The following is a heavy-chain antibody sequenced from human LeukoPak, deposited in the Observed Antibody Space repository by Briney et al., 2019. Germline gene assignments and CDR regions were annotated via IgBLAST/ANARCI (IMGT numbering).Heavy chain of an antibody. Sequence: SVTVPCPVSGYTLPELSMQWLRQAPGKALEWLRAFDPEAGETIYAQKFQGRVTMTEDTSTDTAYMELSSLRSDDTAVYYCATTKSRYCSSTSCSPFYGMDVWGKATTVTVSS. J-gene: IGHJ6*04. CDR3: ATTKSRYCSSTSCSPFYGMDV. CDR1: GYTLPELS. CDR2: FDPEAGET. D-gene: IGHD2-2*01. V-gene: IGHV1-24*01.